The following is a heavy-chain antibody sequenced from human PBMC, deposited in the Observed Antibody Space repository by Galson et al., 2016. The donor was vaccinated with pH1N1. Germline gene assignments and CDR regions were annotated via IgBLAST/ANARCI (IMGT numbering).Heavy chain of an antibody. CDR1: GFTFNDYA. J-gene: IGHJ3*01. D-gene: IGHD2-2*01. V-gene: IGHV3-9*01. Sequence: SLRLSCAASGFTFNDYATHWVRLLPGKGLEWVSGISWNSGNIDYADSVKGRFTVSRDKAKSSLHLQMNSLRPEDTAFYFCAKVMVQAGLQGDAFDVWGPGTMVAVSS. CDR2: ISWNSGNI. CDR3: AKVMVQAGLQGDAFDV.